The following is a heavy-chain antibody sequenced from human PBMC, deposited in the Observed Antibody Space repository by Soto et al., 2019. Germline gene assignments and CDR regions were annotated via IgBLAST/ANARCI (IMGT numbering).Heavy chain of an antibody. CDR2: MHPNSGNT. J-gene: IGHJ5*02. CDR3: GREQQVRGFNP. D-gene: IGHD6-13*01. CDR1: VYTFTSYD. Sequence: QVQLVQSGAEVKKPGASVKVSCKASVYTFTSYDINWVRQATGQGLEWMGWMHPNSGNTGYAQKFQGRVTMTRNTSISTAYMELSSLRSEDTSVYYCGREQQVRGFNPWGQGTLVTVSS. V-gene: IGHV1-8*01.